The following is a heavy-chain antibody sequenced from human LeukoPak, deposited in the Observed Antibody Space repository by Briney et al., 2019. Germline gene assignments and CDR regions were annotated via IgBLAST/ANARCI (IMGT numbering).Heavy chain of an antibody. CDR1: GGTFSSYA. Sequence: SVKVSCKASGGTFSSYAISWVRQAPGQGLEWMGGIIPIFGTANYAQKFQGRVTITADESTSTAYMELSSLRSEDTAVYYCARHGVLRYFDWSYYFDYWGQGTLVTVSS. V-gene: IGHV1-69*01. CDR2: IIPIFGTA. D-gene: IGHD3-9*01. J-gene: IGHJ4*02. CDR3: ARHGVLRYFDWSYYFDY.